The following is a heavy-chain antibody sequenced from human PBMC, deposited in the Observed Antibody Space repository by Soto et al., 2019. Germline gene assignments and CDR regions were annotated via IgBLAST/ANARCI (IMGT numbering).Heavy chain of an antibody. CDR3: SREKARITMVRGVIAGTRNWFDL. CDR1: GGSISSSNW. D-gene: IGHD3-10*01. J-gene: IGHJ5*02. CDR2: IYHSGST. V-gene: IGHV4-4*02. Sequence: QVQLQESGPGLVKPSGTLSLTCAVSGGSISSSNWWSWVRQPPGKGLEWIGAIYHSGSTNYNPSLKRRVTRSVDKSKNQFSLKLSTVTAADTAVYYCSREKARITMVRGVIAGTRNWFDLLGQGTLVTVSS.